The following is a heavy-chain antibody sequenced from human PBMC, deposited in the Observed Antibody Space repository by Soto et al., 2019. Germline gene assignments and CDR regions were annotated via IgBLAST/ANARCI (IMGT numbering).Heavy chain of an antibody. CDR1: GFTFSRYG. D-gene: IGHD3-22*01. Sequence: EVQLVESGGGLVKPGGSLRLSCAASGFTFSRYGVDWVRQAPGKGLEWVSSISGNSTYIFYTDSVKGRFTISRDNAKNSXYXXMNSLGVEDTAVYYCARDRGYYDGPDYYYTATFDYWGQGTLVTVSS. V-gene: IGHV3-21*01. J-gene: IGHJ4*02. CDR3: ARDRGYYDGPDYYYTATFDY. CDR2: ISGNSTYI.